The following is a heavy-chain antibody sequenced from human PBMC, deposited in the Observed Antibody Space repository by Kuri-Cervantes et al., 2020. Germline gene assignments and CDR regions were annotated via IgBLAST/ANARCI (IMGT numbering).Heavy chain of an antibody. J-gene: IGHJ4*02. CDR2: ISAYNGNP. D-gene: IGHD6-19*01. CDR1: GYTFTSYG. Sequence: ASVKVSCKASGYTFTSYGISWVRQAPGQGLEWMGWISAYNGNPNYAQKLQGRVTMTRDTSTSTVYMELSSLRSEDTAVYYCARPALIAVAGTVGRGGRGIGYYFDYWGQGTLVTVSS. CDR3: ARPALIAVAGTVGRGGRGIGYYFDY. V-gene: IGHV1-18*01.